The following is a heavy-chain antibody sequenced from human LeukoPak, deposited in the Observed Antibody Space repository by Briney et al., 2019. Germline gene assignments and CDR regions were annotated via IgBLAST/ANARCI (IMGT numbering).Heavy chain of an antibody. Sequence: ASMKVSCKPSGYTFTGYYIQWVRQAPGQGLEWMGWINPQSGGTNYAQKFQGRVTMTRDTSISTAYMDLSRLRSDDTAVYYCARDAQTSYYYGSGTNSPEFDYWGQGTLVTVSS. CDR2: INPQSGGT. V-gene: IGHV1-2*02. D-gene: IGHD3-10*01. CDR1: GYTFTGYY. J-gene: IGHJ4*02. CDR3: ARDAQTSYYYGSGTNSPEFDY.